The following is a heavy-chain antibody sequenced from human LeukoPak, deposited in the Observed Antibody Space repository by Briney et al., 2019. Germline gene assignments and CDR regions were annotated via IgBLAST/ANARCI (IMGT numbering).Heavy chain of an antibody. CDR1: GFTVSSNY. D-gene: IGHD3-10*01. CDR2: IYSGGST. CDR3: AKGYGAGFGSGTTNYYYYGMDV. V-gene: IGHV3-53*01. Sequence: GGSLGLSCAASGFTVSSNYMGWVRQAPGKGLEWVSVIYSGGSTYYADSVKGRFTISRDNSKNTLYLQMNSLRAEDTAVYYCAKGYGAGFGSGTTNYYYYGMDVWGQGTTVTVSS. J-gene: IGHJ6*02.